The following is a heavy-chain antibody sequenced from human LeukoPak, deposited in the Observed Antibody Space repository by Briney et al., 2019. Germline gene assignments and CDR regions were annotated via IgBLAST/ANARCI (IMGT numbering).Heavy chain of an antibody. V-gene: IGHV3-53*04. CDR1: GFTVSSNY. CDR3: ARVSAYYFDY. CDR2: IYSGGST. J-gene: IGHJ4*02. Sequence: PGGSLRLSCAASGFTVSSNYMSWVRQAPGKGLEWVSVIYSGGSTYYAGSVKGRFTISRHNSKNTLYLQMSSLRAEDTAVYYCARVSAYYFDYWGQGTLVTVSS.